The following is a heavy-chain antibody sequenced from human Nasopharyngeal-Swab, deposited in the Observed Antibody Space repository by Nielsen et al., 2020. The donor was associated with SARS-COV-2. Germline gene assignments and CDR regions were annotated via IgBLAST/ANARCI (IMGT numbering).Heavy chain of an antibody. D-gene: IGHD3-3*01. CDR1: GGSISSSSYY. CDR2: IYYSGST. CDR3: ARRDGSWSGYYTDY. Sequence: SETLSLTCTVSGGSISSSSYYWGWIRQPPGKGLGWIGSIYYSGSTYYNPSLKSRVTISVDTSKNQFSLKLSSVTAADTAVYYCARRDGSWSGYYTDYWGQGTLVTVSS. V-gene: IGHV4-39*01. J-gene: IGHJ4*02.